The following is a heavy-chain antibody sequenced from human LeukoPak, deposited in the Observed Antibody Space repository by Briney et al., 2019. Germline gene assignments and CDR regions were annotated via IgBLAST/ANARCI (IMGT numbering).Heavy chain of an antibody. Sequence: SETLSLTCTVSGGSISSGSYYWSWIRQPAGKGLEWIGRIYTSGSTNYNPSLKSRVTISVDTSKNQFSLKLSSVTAADTAVYYCARGWDKDWNYMDYWGQGTLVTVSS. CDR1: GGSISSGSYY. CDR3: ARGWDKDWNYMDY. CDR2: IYTSGST. V-gene: IGHV4-61*02. D-gene: IGHD3/OR15-3a*01. J-gene: IGHJ4*02.